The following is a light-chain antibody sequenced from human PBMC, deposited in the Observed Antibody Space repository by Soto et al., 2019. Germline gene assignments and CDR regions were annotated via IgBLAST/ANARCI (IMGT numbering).Light chain of an antibody. J-gene: IGKJ5*01. CDR3: QQRHMWPIT. Sequence: EVVLTQSPVTLSLPPGERATLSCRASQSFRGLLAWYQQKPGQAPRLLIYDAYNRATGIPPRFSGSGSGTDFTLTISSLEPEDSAVYYCQQRHMWPITFGQGTRLEMK. CDR2: DAY. V-gene: IGKV3-11*01. CDR1: QSFRGL.